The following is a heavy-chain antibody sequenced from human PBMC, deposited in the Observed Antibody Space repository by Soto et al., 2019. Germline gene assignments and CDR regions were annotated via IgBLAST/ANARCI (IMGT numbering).Heavy chain of an antibody. CDR1: GFTFSAYW. CDR3: ARGPRVSSTGTGAH. Sequence: GGSLRLSCAVSGFTFSAYWMHCVRQVPGKGLTWVSRISDDGSTATYADSVKGRFVISRDNAKNSLYLEMNPLRADDSGLYYCARGPRVSSTGTGAHWGRGTLVTVSS. CDR2: ISDDGSTA. J-gene: IGHJ4*02. V-gene: IGHV3-74*01. D-gene: IGHD1-1*01.